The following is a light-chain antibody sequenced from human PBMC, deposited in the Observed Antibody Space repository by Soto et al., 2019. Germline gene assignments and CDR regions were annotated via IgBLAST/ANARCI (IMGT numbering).Light chain of an antibody. CDR1: HDISNY. J-gene: IGKJ3*01. Sequence: DVQMTQSPSSLSASVGDRVTITCRASHDISNYVAWLQQKPGKAPKLLIYAASTLQPGVPSRFSGGGSGVDFTLTISSLQPEDGATYSCKKHNTVPLTFGPGTKVAIK. V-gene: IGKV1-27*01. CDR3: KKHNTVPLT. CDR2: AAS.